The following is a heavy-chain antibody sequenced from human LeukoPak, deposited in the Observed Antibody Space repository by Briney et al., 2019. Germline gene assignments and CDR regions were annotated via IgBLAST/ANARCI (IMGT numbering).Heavy chain of an antibody. V-gene: IGHV4-30-4*08. J-gene: IGHJ4*02. CDR3: ARGLTSGYDIPFDY. CDR2: IYYSGST. D-gene: IGHD3-22*01. CDR1: GGSISSGDYY. Sequence: SETLSLTCTVSGGSISSGDYYWSWIRQPPGKGLEWIGYIYYSGSTYYNPSLKSRVTISVDTSKNQFSLKLSSVTAADTAVYYCARGLTSGYDIPFDYWGQGTLVTVSS.